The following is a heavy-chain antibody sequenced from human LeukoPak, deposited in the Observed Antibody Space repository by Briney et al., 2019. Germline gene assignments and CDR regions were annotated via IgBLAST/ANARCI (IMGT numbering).Heavy chain of an antibody. V-gene: IGHV1-18*01. CDR3: ARDRFPRYYYDSSGYGKFDY. J-gene: IGHJ4*02. Sequence: ASVKVSCKASGYTFTSYGISWVRQAPGQGLEWMGWISAYNGNTNYAQRLQGRVTMTTDTSTSTAYMELRSLRSDDTAVYYCARDRFPRYYYDSSGYGKFDYWGQGTLVTVSS. D-gene: IGHD3-22*01. CDR1: GYTFTSYG. CDR2: ISAYNGNT.